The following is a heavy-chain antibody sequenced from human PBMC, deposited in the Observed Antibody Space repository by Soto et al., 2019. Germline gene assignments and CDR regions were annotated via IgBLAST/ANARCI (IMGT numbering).Heavy chain of an antibody. J-gene: IGHJ3*02. V-gene: IGHV4-59*01. CDR2: IYYSGST. CDR1: GGSISSYY. CDR3: ATSGCSDNNCYSGAFDI. Sequence: QVQLQESGPGLVKPSETLSLTCTVSGGSISSYYWSWIRQPPGKGLEWIGDIYYSGSTNYNPSPKSRVTISVDTSQNQFSLKLSSVTAADTAVYYCATSGCSDNNCYSGAFDIWGQGTMVTVSS. D-gene: IGHD2-15*01.